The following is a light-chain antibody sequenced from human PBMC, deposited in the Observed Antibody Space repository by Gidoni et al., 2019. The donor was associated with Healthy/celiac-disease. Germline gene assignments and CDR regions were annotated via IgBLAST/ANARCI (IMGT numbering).Light chain of an antibody. V-gene: IGKV3-11*01. CDR1: QSVNSY. J-gene: IGKJ4*01. CDR3: QQRSNWPLT. CDR2: DAS. Sequence: EIVLTQSPATLSLSPGERATLSCRASQSVNSYLAWYQQKPGQAPRLLIYDASNRATGIPARFSGSGSVTDFTLTISSLEPEDFAVYYCQQRSNWPLTFGGGTKVEIK.